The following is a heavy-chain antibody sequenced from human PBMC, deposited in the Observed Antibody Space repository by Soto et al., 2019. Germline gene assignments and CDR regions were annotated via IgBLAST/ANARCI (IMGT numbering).Heavy chain of an antibody. CDR2: IYYSGST. V-gene: IGHV4-31*03. CDR3: ARVVVVAGDPDAFDI. CDR1: GGSIRSGGYY. D-gene: IGHD2-15*01. J-gene: IGHJ3*02. Sequence: SETLSLTCTFSGGSIRSGGYYWSWIRQHPGKGLEWIGYIYYSGSTYYNPSLKSRVTISVDTSKNQFSLKLSSVTAADTAVYYCARVVVVAGDPDAFDIWGQGTMVTVSS.